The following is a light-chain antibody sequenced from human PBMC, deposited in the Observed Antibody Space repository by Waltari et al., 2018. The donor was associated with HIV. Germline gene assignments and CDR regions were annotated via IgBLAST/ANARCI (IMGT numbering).Light chain of an antibody. J-gene: IGLJ2*01. V-gene: IGLV5-37*01. CDR3: MIWPSNAVV. Sequence: QPVLTQPPSSSASPGDSARLTCTLPSDVTVDNYNIYWYRQKPGSPPRYLLYYYSDSDKGQGSGVPSRFSGSKDASANTGILLISGLQSEDEADYYCMIWPSNAVVFGGGTKLTVL. CDR1: SDVTVDNYN. CDR2: YYSDSDK.